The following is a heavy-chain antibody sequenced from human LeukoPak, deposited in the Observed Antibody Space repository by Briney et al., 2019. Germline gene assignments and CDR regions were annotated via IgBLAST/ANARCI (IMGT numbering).Heavy chain of an antibody. V-gene: IGHV1-18*01. CDR2: ISGYNGNT. CDR1: GYIFTNYV. Sequence: ASVKVSCKASGYIFTNYVISWVRLAPGQGLEWMGWISGYNGNTNYAQKLQGRVIMTTDTSTSTAYMELRSLRSDDTAIYYCARETLILWFGELSGMDVWGQGTTVTVSS. J-gene: IGHJ6*02. D-gene: IGHD3-10*01. CDR3: ARETLILWFGELSGMDV.